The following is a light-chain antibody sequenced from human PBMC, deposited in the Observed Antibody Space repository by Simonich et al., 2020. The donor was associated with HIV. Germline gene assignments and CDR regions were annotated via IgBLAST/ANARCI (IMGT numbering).Light chain of an antibody. CDR2: DSS. CDR1: QSVSSY. V-gene: IGKV3-11*01. CDR3: QQRSNWPPYT. J-gene: IGKJ2*01. Sequence: EIVLTQSPATLSLSPGERATLTCRASQSVSSYLAWYQQQPGQAPRPLIYDSSNRATGIPARFSGSGSGTDFTLTISSLEPEDFAVYYCQQRSNWPPYTFGQGTKLEIK.